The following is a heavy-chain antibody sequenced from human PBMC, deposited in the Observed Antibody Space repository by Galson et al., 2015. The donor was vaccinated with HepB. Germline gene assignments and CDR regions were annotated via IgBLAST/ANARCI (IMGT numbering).Heavy chain of an antibody. Sequence: SVKVSCKASGYTFTSYYMHWVRQAPGQGLEWMGIINPSGGSTSYAQKFQGRVTMTRDTSTSTVYMELSGLRSEDTAVYYCAAAAGTNWFDPWGQGTLVTVSS. CDR1: GYTFTSYY. CDR3: AAAAGTNWFDP. CDR2: INPSGGST. J-gene: IGHJ5*02. D-gene: IGHD6-13*01. V-gene: IGHV1-46*01.